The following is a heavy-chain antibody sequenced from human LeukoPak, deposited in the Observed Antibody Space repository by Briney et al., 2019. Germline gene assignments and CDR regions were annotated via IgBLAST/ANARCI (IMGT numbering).Heavy chain of an antibody. CDR3: ARVPYDFWSGYYTFGIDYYYYGMDV. J-gene: IGHJ6*02. D-gene: IGHD3-3*01. CDR2: ISAYNGNT. CDR1: GYTFTSYG. V-gene: IGHV1-18*01. Sequence: ASVKVSCKASGYTFTSYGISWVRQAPGQGLEWMGWISAYNGNTNYAQKLQGRVTMTTDTSTSTAYMELRSLRSEDTAVYYCARVPYDFWSGYYTFGIDYYYYGMDVWGQGTTVTVSS.